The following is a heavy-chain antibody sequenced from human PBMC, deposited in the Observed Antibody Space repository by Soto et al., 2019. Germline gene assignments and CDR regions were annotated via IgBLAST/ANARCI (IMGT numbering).Heavy chain of an antibody. CDR3: ARDPVHSGYGAVDYYYYGMDV. CDR1: GYTFTGYY. Sequence: ASVKVSCKASGYTFTGYYMHWVRQAPGQGLEWMGWINPNSGGTNYAQKFQGWVTMTRETSISTAYMELSRLRSDDTAVYYCARDPVHSGYGAVDYYYYGMDVWGQGTTVTVSS. D-gene: IGHD5-12*01. CDR2: INPNSGGT. V-gene: IGHV1-2*04. J-gene: IGHJ6*02.